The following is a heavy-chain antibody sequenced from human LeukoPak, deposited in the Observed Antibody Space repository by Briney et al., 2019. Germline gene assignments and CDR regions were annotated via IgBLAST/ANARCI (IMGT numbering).Heavy chain of an antibody. J-gene: IGHJ4*02. CDR3: AKARTAFDFWSGYYDY. CDR2: ISYDGSNK. V-gene: IGHV3-30*18. Sequence: GGSLRLSCAASGFLFSRYGMHWVRQAPGKGLEWVSVISYDGSNKYYADSVKGRFTISRDNSKNTLYLQMNNLKPEDTAVYYCAKARTAFDFWSGYYDYWGQGSIVTVSS. CDR1: GFLFSRYG. D-gene: IGHD3-3*01.